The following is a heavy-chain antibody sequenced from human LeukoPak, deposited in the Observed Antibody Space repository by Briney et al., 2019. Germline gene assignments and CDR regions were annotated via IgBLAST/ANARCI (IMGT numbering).Heavy chain of an antibody. CDR2: INREGNEK. V-gene: IGHV3-7*01. CDR3: ARVGTWELQRVFDF. D-gene: IGHD4-23*01. Sequence: GGSLRPSCAPSGFSFSSYWMTWVRQVPGKGLEWVANINREGNEKYYVDSVKGRFTISRDNAKNSVDLQMDSLRVEDTAVYYCARVGTWELQRVFDFWGQGTLVTVSS. J-gene: IGHJ4*02. CDR1: GFSFSSYW.